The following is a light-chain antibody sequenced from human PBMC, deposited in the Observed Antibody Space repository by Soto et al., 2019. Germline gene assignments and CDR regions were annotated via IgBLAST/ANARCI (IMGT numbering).Light chain of an antibody. V-gene: IGKV1-5*01. CDR3: QPYDKYST. Sequence: IQMTQSPSTLSASVGDTVTITCRASQSISVSLAWYQQKPGKAPNLLIYDASTLQGGVPSRFSGSGSGTEFTLIVTCLQPEDFATYFCQPYDKYSTFGHGTKVDVK. J-gene: IGKJ1*01. CDR1: QSISVS. CDR2: DAS.